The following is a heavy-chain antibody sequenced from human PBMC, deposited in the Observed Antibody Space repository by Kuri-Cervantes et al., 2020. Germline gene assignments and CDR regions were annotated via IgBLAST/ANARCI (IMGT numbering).Heavy chain of an antibody. J-gene: IGHJ6*02. CDR1: GYTFTSYG. Sequence: ASVKVSCKASGYTFTSYGISWVRQAPGQGLEWMGWISAYNGNTNYAQKLQGRVTMTTDTSTSTAYMELRSLRSDDTAVYYCAREGIAVAWYAYYYYGMDVWGQGTTVTVSS. V-gene: IGHV1-18*01. CDR3: AREGIAVAWYAYYYYGMDV. CDR2: ISAYNGNT. D-gene: IGHD6-19*01.